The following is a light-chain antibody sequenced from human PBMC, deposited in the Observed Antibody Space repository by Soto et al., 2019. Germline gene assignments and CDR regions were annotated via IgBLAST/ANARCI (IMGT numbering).Light chain of an antibody. CDR3: QQSYSTPLFT. Sequence: DIQMTQSPSSLSASVGDSVTITCRASQSISTYLNWYQQKPGNAPELLIYGASSLQSGVPSRFSGSGSGTDFTLTISSLRPEDFATYYCQQSYSTPLFTFCPGTKVDIK. CDR2: GAS. V-gene: IGKV1-39*01. J-gene: IGKJ3*01. CDR1: QSISTY.